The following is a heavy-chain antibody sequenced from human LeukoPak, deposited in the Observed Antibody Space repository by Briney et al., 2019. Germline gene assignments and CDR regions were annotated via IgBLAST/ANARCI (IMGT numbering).Heavy chain of an antibody. CDR1: GGSISSYY. D-gene: IGHD1-1*01. CDR2: IYSSGST. J-gene: IGHJ4*02. Sequence: KPSETLSLTCTVSGGSISSYYWNWIRQPPRKGLEWIGYIYSSGSTNYNPSLKSRVTISLDTSKNQFSLKLSSVTAADTAVYYCASTSGTTSQPFDYCGQGTLVTVSS. V-gene: IGHV4-4*09. CDR3: ASTSGTTSQPFDY.